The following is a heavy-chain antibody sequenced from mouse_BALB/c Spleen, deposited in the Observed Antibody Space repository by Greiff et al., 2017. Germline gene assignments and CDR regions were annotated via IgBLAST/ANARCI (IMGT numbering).Heavy chain of an antibody. Sequence: VMLVESGPGLVAPSQSLSITCTVSGFSLTSYGVHWVRQPPGKGLEWLGVIWAGGSTNYNSALMSRLSISKDNSKSQVFLKMNSLQTDDTAMYYCARYGRVYFDYWGQGTTLTVSS. CDR1: GFSLTSYG. V-gene: IGHV2-9*02. CDR2: IWAGGST. CDR3: ARYGRVYFDY. J-gene: IGHJ2*01. D-gene: IGHD2-10*02.